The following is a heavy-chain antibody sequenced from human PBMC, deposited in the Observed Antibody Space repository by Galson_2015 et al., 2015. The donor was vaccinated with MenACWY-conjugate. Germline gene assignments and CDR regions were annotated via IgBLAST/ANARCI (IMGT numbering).Heavy chain of an antibody. CDR2: IYPGDSDT. V-gene: IGHV5-51*01. CDR1: GSSFTSYW. CDR3: ARSKQQLVRGSLLPFDY. D-gene: IGHD6-13*01. J-gene: IGHJ4*02. Sequence: QSGAEVKKPGESLKISCKGSGSSFTSYWIGWVRQMPGKGLEWMGIIYPGDSDTRYSPSFQGQVTISADKSISTAYLQWSSLKASDTAMYYCARSKQQLVRGSLLPFDYWGQGTLVTVSS.